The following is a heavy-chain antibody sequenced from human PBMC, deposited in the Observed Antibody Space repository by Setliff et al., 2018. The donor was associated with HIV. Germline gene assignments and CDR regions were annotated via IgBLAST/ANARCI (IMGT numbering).Heavy chain of an antibody. V-gene: IGHV3-7*01. J-gene: IGHJ4*02. CDR3: ASKPTTTVTFDY. CDR2: INQDGSEK. Sequence: GGSLRLSCGASGFTFGDNDYSLHWVRQAPGKGLEWVAHINQDGSEKKHVDSVKGRFTISRDNARNSLYLQMNSLKADDTAVYYRASKPTTTVTFDYWGQGTLVTVSS. CDR1: GFTFGDNDYS. D-gene: IGHD4-17*01.